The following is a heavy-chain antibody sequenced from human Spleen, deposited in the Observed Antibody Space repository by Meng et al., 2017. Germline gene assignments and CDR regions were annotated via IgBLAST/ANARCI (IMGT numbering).Heavy chain of an antibody. D-gene: IGHD2-21*01. CDR2: IHFSGST. CDR1: VCSISGGDYY. CDR3: ARVNSDCGGVMCYKGWFDP. V-gene: IGHV4-30-4*01. Sequence: QVQLQESGPGLVKPSQTLSLTCTVFVCSISGGDYYWSWIRQPPGKGLEWIGYIHFSGSTYYNPSLNSRITISVDMSRNQFSLRLTSVTSADMAVYYCARVNSDCGGVMCYKGWFDPWGQGTLVTLSS. J-gene: IGHJ5*02.